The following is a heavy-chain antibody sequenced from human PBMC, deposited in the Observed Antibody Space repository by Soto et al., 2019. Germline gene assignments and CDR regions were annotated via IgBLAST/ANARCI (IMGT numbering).Heavy chain of an antibody. CDR2: ISPYTGNT. V-gene: IGHV1-18*01. D-gene: IGHD5-18*01. CDR1: GYTFTTYG. J-gene: IGHJ4*02. Sequence: ASVKVSCKTSGYTFTTYGVSWVRQAPGQGLEWMGWISPYTGNTNARSLQGRVTMTTDTSTSTAYMELGSLRSDDTAVYYCARDNGYSYGPYFDYWGQGTVVTVSS. CDR3: ARDNGYSYGPYFDY.